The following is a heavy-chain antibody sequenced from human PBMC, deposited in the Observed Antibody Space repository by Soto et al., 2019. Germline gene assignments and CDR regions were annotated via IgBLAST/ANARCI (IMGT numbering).Heavy chain of an antibody. J-gene: IGHJ6*02. CDR2: ISSSSSTI. V-gene: IGHV3-48*02. D-gene: IGHD6-19*01. CDR1: GFTFSSYS. CDR3: ARDERTGYSSGWYPPAHYYGMDV. Sequence: GGSLRLSCAASGFTFSSYSMNWVRQAPGKGLEWGSYISSSSSTIYYADSVKGRFTISRDNAKNSLYLQMNSLRDEDTAVYYCARDERTGYSSGWYPPAHYYGMDVWGQGTTVTVSS.